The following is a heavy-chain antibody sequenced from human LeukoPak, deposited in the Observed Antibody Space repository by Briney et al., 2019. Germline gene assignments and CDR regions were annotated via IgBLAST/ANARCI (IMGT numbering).Heavy chain of an antibody. V-gene: IGHV3-7*01. J-gene: IGHJ3*02. CDR1: GFTFSHYW. CDR3: ARAHGAFEI. Sequence: PGGSLRLSCVASGFTFSHYWMSWVRQAPGKGLEWVANIKEDGSDKYYVDSVKGRFTISRDNAKNSLFLQMNSLRAGDTAVYYCARAHGAFEIWGQGTMVTVSS. CDR2: IKEDGSDK.